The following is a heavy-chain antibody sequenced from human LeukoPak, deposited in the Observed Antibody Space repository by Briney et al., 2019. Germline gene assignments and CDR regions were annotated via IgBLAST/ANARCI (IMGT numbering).Heavy chain of an antibody. CDR1: GFNFDDYT. Sequence: GGPLRLSCAASGFNFDDYTLHWVRQLPGKGLEWVSLMNWDGGSTYYADSVKGRFTISRDTSKNSLFLQMHSLKAEDTAICYCAKDLGKVIAAAGTAGFDSWGRGTLVTVSS. D-gene: IGHD6-19*01. CDR3: AKDLGKVIAAAGTAGFDS. V-gene: IGHV3-43*01. J-gene: IGHJ4*01. CDR2: MNWDGGST.